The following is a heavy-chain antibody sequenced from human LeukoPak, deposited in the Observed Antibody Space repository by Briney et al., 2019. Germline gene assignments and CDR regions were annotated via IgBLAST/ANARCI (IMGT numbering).Heavy chain of an antibody. CDR1: GGSISNYY. V-gene: IGHV4-4*07. CDR2: IYTSGST. J-gene: IGHJ4*02. D-gene: IGHD3-16*01. CDR3: ARYSVRGTDY. Sequence: SETLSLTCTVSGGSISNYYWSWIRQPAGKGLEWIGRIYTSGSTNSYPSLKSRVPMSVDTSKNQFSLKLSSVTAADTAMYYCARYSVRGTDYWGQGTLVTVSS.